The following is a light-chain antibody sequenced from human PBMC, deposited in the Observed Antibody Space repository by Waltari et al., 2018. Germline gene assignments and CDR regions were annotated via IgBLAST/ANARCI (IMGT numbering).Light chain of an antibody. Sequence: QSVLTQSPSASAAPGQRVTISCSGSSSNIGSTHVYWYQHVPGTAPKLLIYRNNQPPSGVPDRFSGSKSGTSASLAVSGLRSEDEADYYCAAWDDTLSGVVFGGGTKLTVL. CDR1: SSNIGSTH. CDR3: AAWDDTLSGVV. V-gene: IGLV1-47*01. CDR2: RNN. J-gene: IGLJ2*01.